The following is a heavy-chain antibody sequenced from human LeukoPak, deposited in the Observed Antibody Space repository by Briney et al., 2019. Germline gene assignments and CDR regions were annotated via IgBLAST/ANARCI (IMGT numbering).Heavy chain of an antibody. CDR3: ARGPSPNSWADY. Sequence: SETLSLTCTVSGASISSYCRSWIRQPPGKGLEWIGYIYDSGSTKYNPSLKSRVTMSVDTSKNQFSLKLTSVTAADTAVYYCARGPSPNSWADYWGQATLVTVSS. CDR2: IYDSGST. CDR1: GASISSYC. J-gene: IGHJ4*02. D-gene: IGHD6-13*01. V-gene: IGHV4-59*01.